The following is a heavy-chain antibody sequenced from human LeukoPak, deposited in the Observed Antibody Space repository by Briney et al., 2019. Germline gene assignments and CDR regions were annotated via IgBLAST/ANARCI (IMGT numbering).Heavy chain of an antibody. CDR1: GFPFSGYA. CDR2: ISGSGGTI. J-gene: IGHJ4*02. CDR3: AKWGDYDVLTGYYVSDY. V-gene: IGHV3-23*01. Sequence: GGSLRLSCAASGFPFSGYALNWVRQAPGKGLEWVSAISGSGGTIFYADSVKGRFTISRDHSKNTLYLQMNSLRAEDTAVYYCAKWGDYDVLTGYYVSDYWGQGTLVTVSS. D-gene: IGHD3-9*01.